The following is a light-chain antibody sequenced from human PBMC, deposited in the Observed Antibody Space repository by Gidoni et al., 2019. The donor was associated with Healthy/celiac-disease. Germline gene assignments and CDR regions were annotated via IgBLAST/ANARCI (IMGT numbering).Light chain of an antibody. J-gene: IGKJ1*01. CDR3: QQYNNWPPWT. CDR2: GSA. V-gene: IGKV3-15*01. CDR1: QSVSSN. Sequence: DIVMTPPPATLSVSPGERATLSCRASQSVSSNLAWYQQKPGQAPRPLISGSATRATGIPARFSGSGSGTEFTLTISSLQSEDFAVYYCQQYNNWPPWTFGQGTKVEIK.